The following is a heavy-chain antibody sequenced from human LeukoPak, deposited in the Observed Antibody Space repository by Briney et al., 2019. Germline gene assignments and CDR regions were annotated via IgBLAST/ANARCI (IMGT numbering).Heavy chain of an antibody. Sequence: ASVKISCKASGYTFTDYYMHWVQQAPGKGLEWMGRVDPEDGETIYAEKFQGRVTITADTSTGTAYMELSSLRSEDTAVYYCATGVYCGGDCYPYYFDYWGQGTLVTVSS. CDR3: ATGVYCGGDCYPYYFDY. V-gene: IGHV1-69-2*01. CDR1: GYTFTDYY. D-gene: IGHD2-21*02. CDR2: VDPEDGET. J-gene: IGHJ4*02.